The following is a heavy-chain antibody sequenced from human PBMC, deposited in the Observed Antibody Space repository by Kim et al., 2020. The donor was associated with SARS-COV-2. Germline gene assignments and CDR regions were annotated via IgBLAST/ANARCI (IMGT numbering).Heavy chain of an antibody. J-gene: IGHJ5*02. CDR1: GGSFSGYY. D-gene: IGHD6-13*01. Sequence: SETLSLTCAVYGGSFSGYYWSWIRQPPGKGLEWIGEINHSGSTNYNPSLKSRVTISVDTSKNQFSLKLSSVTAADTAVYYCARPGSSSWQRGGWFDPWGQGTLVTVSS. V-gene: IGHV4-34*01. CDR3: ARPGSSSWQRGGWFDP. CDR2: INHSGST.